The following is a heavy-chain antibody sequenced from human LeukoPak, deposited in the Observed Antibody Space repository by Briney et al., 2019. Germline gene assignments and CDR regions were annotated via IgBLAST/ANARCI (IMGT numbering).Heavy chain of an antibody. CDR1: GYSFTSYW. CDR2: IYPIDSDT. D-gene: IGHD2-21*01. J-gene: IGHJ3*01. V-gene: IGHV5-51*01. Sequence: GESLKISCKGSGYSFTSYWIGWVRQMPGKGPEWMGIIYPIDSDTRYSPSFRGQVTFSADKSINTAYLQWSSLKASDTAMYYCARPSAYGEDAFDVWGQGTMVTVSS. CDR3: ARPSAYGEDAFDV.